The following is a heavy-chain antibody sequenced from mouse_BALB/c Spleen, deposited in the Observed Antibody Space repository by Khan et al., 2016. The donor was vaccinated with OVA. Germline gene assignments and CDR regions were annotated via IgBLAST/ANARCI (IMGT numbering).Heavy chain of an antibody. Sequence: QVQLKESGPGLVAPSQSLSITCTVSGFSLTSYAVHWVRQPPGKGLEWLGVIWTGGSTNYNSALMSGLSISKDNSKSQVFLKMNSLQTDDTAMYYCARAYGSSYWYFDVWGAGTTVTVSS. V-gene: IGHV2-9*02. CDR3: ARAYGSSYWYFDV. CDR1: GFSLTSYA. D-gene: IGHD1-1*01. CDR2: IWTGGST. J-gene: IGHJ1*01.